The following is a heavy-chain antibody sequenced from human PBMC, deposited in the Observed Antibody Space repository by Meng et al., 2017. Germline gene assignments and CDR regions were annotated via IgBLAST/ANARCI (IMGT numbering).Heavy chain of an antibody. CDR2: ISGSGGST. Sequence: GESLRLSCAASGFTFSSYAMSWVRQAPGKGLEWVSAISGSGGSTYYADSVKGRFTISRDNSKNTLYLQMNSLRAEDTAVYYCATFYYYDSSGYYPRGYYYYYGMDVWGQGTTVTVSS. CDR3: ATFYYYDSSGYYPRGYYYYYGMDV. J-gene: IGHJ6*02. D-gene: IGHD3-22*01. CDR1: GFTFSSYA. V-gene: IGHV3-23*01.